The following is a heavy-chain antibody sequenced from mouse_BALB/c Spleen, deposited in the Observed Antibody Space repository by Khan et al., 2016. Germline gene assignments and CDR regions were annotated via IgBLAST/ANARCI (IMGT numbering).Heavy chain of an antibody. V-gene: IGHV7-3*02. D-gene: IGHD4-1*01. Sequence: EVELVESGAGLVQPGGPLRLPCATSGLTFTDHYMSWVRQPPGKALEWPGLIRNKANGYTTEFTASVKCRFTICRDTSLTILYLQINTLSADDSATSYCDRGLGPGFGYWGQGTTLTVSS. CDR2: IRNKANGYTT. CDR1: GLTFTDHY. J-gene: IGHJ2*01. CDR3: DRGLGPGFGY.